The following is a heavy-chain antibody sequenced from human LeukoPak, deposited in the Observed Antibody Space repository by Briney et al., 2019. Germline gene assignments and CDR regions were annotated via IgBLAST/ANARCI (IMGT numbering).Heavy chain of an antibody. CDR1: GYSISSGYY. D-gene: IGHD6-19*01. J-gene: IGHJ4*02. CDR3: ARALAVAGLSYFDY. CDR2: IYHSGST. Sequence: SETLSLTCTVSGYSISSGYYWGWIRQPPGKGLEWIGSIYHSGSTYYNPSLKNRVTISVDTSKNQFSLKLSSVTAADTAVYYCARALAVAGLSYFDYWGQGTLVTVSS. V-gene: IGHV4-38-2*02.